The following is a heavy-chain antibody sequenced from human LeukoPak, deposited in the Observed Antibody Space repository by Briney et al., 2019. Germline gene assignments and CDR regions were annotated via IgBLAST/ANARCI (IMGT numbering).Heavy chain of an antibody. CDR1: GYTFTSYY. V-gene: IGHV1-46*01. CDR2: INPSGGST. J-gene: IGHJ5*02. CDR3: ARDPGPGYSSGWYRGKNNWFDP. Sequence: ASVKVSCKASGYTFTSYYMHWVRQAPGQGLEWMGIINPSGGSTSYAQKFQGRVTMTRDTFTSTVYMELRSLRSDDTAVYYCARDPGPGYSSGWYRGKNNWFDPWGQGTLVTVSS. D-gene: IGHD6-19*01.